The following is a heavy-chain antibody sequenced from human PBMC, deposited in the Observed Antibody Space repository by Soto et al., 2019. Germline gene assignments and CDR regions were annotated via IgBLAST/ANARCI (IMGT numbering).Heavy chain of an antibody. V-gene: IGHV1-69*13. J-gene: IGHJ6*02. D-gene: IGHD3-16*02. CDR2: IVPIFGTT. CDR3: ASPDAGRYHPKHHYYYALDV. CDR1: GGVFRRYA. Sequence: GASVKVSCKVSGGVFRRYAISWVRQAPGQGLEWLGGIVPIFGTTNYAQKFQGRVTIVADESTSTAYMDLSSPRSDDTAVYYCASPDAGRYHPKHHYYYALDVWGQGTTVTVSS.